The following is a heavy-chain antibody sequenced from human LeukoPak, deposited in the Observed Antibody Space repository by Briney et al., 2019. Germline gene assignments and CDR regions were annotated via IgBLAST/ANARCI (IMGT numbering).Heavy chain of an antibody. Sequence: SVKASCKASGYTFTGYYMHWVRQAPGQGLEWMGRIIPILGIANYAQKFQGRVTITADKSTSTACMELSSLRSEDTAVYYCARDCSSTSCYDETINWFDPWGQGTLVTVSS. D-gene: IGHD2-2*01. J-gene: IGHJ5*02. V-gene: IGHV1-69*04. CDR2: IIPILGIA. CDR3: ARDCSSTSCYDETINWFDP. CDR1: GYTFTGYY.